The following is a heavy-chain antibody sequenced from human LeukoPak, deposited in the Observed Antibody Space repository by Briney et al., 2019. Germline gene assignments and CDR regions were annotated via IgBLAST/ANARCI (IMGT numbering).Heavy chain of an antibody. CDR2: INPTSGYT. CDR1: GFTFSDYY. D-gene: IGHD3-22*01. CDR3: ARDLYYDSSGFDY. J-gene: IGHJ4*02. V-gene: IGHV3-11*05. Sequence: GGSLRLSCAASGFTFSDYYMSWIRQAPGKGLEWISCINPTSGYTYYADSVRGRFTISRDNAKNSLYLQMNSLRAEDTAVYYCARDLYYDSSGFDYWGQGTLVTVSS.